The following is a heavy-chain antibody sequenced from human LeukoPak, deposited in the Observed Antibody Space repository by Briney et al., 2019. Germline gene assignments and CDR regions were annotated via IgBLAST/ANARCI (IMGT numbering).Heavy chain of an antibody. CDR1: GFTFSNYA. Sequence: GGSLRLSCAASGFTFSNYAMSWVRQAPGKGLEWVSSISSSSSYIYYADSVKGRFTISRDNAKNSLYLQMNSLRAEDTAVYYCARTPRFLEWLMDVWGKGTTVTVSS. CDR2: ISSSSSYI. CDR3: ARTPRFLEWLMDV. D-gene: IGHD3-3*01. J-gene: IGHJ6*04. V-gene: IGHV3-21*01.